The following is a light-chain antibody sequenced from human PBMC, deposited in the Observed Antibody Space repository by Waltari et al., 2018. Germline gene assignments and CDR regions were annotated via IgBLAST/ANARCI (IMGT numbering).Light chain of an antibody. V-gene: IGLV2-14*02. J-gene: IGLJ2*01. CDR1: SSHVGSNNL. CDR3: CSYTNTHVV. Sequence: QSALTQPASVSGSPGQSITISCTGTSSHVGSNNLVPCYQQHPAQAPKLIIYEATKRTSGVSNRFSGSKSGNTASLTISGLQAEDEGDYYCCSYTNTHVVFGGGTKLTVL. CDR2: EAT.